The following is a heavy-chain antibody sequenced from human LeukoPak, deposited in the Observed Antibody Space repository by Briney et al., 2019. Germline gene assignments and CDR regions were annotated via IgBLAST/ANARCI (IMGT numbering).Heavy chain of an antibody. CDR1: GYSLTSGYY. CDR3: ARGPSAIYMDV. V-gene: IGHV4-38-2*02. Sequence: PSETLSLTCTVSGYSLTSGYYWGWIRQPPGKGLEWIASIFHSGSTFYNPSVKSRVTISVDKSKNQFSLKLSSVTAADTAVYYCARGPSAIYMDVWGKGTTVTISS. J-gene: IGHJ6*03. D-gene: IGHD2-2*02. CDR2: IFHSGST.